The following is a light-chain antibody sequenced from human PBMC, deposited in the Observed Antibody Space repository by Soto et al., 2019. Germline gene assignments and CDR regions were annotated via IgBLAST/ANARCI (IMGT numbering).Light chain of an antibody. J-gene: IGLJ2*01. CDR3: SSYSSRTFVV. CDR1: SSDIGGYDY. Sequence: QSALTQPASVSGSPGQSITISCTGTSSDIGGYDYVSWFQQHPGQGPRLLISEVTNRPSGISNRFSGSKSGNTASLTISGLQAEDEADYFCSSYSSRTFVVFGGGTKVTVL. V-gene: IGLV2-14*01. CDR2: EVT.